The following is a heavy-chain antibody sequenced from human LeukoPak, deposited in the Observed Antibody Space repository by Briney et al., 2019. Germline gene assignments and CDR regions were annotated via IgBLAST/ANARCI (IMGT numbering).Heavy chain of an antibody. D-gene: IGHD2/OR15-2a*01. V-gene: IGHV4-59*01. J-gene: IGHJ4*02. Sequence: SETLSLTCTVSGDSLSSYYWGWIRQPPGKGLEWIGYIYYSGSTSYNPSLESRVTISVDTSKNQFSLSLNSVTSADTAVYYCARARISAWYQDFDNWGQGTLVTVSS. CDR2: IYYSGST. CDR1: GDSLSSYY. CDR3: ARARISAWYQDFDN.